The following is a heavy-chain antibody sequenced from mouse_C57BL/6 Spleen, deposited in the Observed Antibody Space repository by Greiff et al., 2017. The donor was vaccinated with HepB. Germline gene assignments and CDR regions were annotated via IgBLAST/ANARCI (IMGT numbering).Heavy chain of an antibody. D-gene: IGHD1-1*01. CDR2: IYPGSGST. J-gene: IGHJ1*03. Sequence: VQLQQPGAELVKPGASVKMSCKASGYTFTSYWITWVKQRPGQGLEWIGDIYPGSGSTNYNEKFKSKATLTVDTSSSTAYMQLSSLTSEDSAVYYYARWSDYYGSSYPYWYFDVWGTGTTVTVSS. CDR3: ARWSDYYGSSYPYWYFDV. V-gene: IGHV1-55*01. CDR1: GYTFTSYW.